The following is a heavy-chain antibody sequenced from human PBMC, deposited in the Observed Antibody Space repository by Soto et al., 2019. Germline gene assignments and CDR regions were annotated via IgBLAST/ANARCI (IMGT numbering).Heavy chain of an antibody. D-gene: IGHD2-15*01. Sequence: GGSLRLSCAASGFAFSSEWMHWVRQAPGKGLVWVSRIDPYDTGITYADSVKGRFTISRDNAKNTFYLQMNSLRAEDTAVYYCTSDTFGARDSWGQGTLVTVSS. CDR1: GFAFSSEW. CDR3: TSDTFGARDS. V-gene: IGHV3-74*01. CDR2: IDPYDTGI. J-gene: IGHJ4*02.